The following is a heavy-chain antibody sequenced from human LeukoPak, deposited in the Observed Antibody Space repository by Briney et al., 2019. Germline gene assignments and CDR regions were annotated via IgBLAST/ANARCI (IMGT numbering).Heavy chain of an antibody. Sequence: GGSLRLSCAASGFTFSSYGMHWVRQAPGKGLEWVAVISYDGSNKYYADSVKGRFTIPRDNSKNTLYLQMNSLRAEDTAVYYCAMILGGYAPGDYWGQGTLVTVSS. CDR3: AMILGGYAPGDY. J-gene: IGHJ4*02. D-gene: IGHD5-12*01. CDR2: ISYDGSNK. CDR1: GFTFSSYG. V-gene: IGHV3-30*03.